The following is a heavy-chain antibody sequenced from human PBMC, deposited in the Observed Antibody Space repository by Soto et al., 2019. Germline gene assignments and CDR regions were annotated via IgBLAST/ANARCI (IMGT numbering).Heavy chain of an antibody. J-gene: IGHJ4*02. CDR3: ARGRYGDY. CDR1: GYAFTTYG. D-gene: IGHD1-1*01. Sequence: QVHLVQSGAEVKKPGASVKVSCKGSGYAFTTYGITWVRQAPGQGLEWMGWISAHNGNTNYAQNHQGKVTVTRDTSTSTAYMELRSLRSDDTAVYYCARGRYGDYWGQGALVTVSS. V-gene: IGHV1-18*01. CDR2: ISAHNGNT.